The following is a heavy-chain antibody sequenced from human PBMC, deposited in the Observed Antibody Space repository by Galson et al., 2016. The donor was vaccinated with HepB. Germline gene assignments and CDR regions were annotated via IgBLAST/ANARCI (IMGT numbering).Heavy chain of an antibody. CDR3: ARLGPDYDFWTIDAFDI. CDR2: ITPSGGT. V-gene: IGHV4-34*01. CDR1: GGSFSGCN. Sequence: SETLSLTCAVYGGSFSGCNWSWIRQPPGMGLEWIGEITPSGGTNYNPSLKSRVTISADTSKNQFSLKLSSVTAADTAVYYCARLGPDYDFWTIDAFDIWGQGTMLTVSS. D-gene: IGHD3-3*01. J-gene: IGHJ3*02.